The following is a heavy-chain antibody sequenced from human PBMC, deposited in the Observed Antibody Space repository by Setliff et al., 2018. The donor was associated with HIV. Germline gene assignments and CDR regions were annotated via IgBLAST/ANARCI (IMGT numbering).Heavy chain of an antibody. V-gene: IGHV3-7*01. CDR2: IEEAVSDT. J-gene: IGHJ4*02. Sequence: GGSLRLSCAASGFTFSNAWMSWVRQAPGKGLEWVASIEEAVSDTYYADSVKGRFTISRDNAKNSVYLQMNSLRAEDTAVYYCARFRLYHYSNKVDYWGQGTLVTVSS. CDR3: ARFRLYHYSNKVDY. CDR1: GFTFSNAW. D-gene: IGHD4-4*01.